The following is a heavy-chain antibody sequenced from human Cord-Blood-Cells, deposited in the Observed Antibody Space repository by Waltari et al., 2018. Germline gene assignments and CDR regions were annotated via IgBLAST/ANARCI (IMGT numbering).Heavy chain of an antibody. CDR3: ARIQTVEAVTGEGAFDI. CDR2: INPSGGST. V-gene: IGHV1-46*01. J-gene: IGHJ3*02. CDR1: GYTFTSYY. Sequence: QVQLVQSGAEVKKPGASVKVSCKASGYTFTSYYMHWVRQAPGQGLEWMGIINPSGGSTSYAQKFQGRVTMTRDTSTSTVYLERSSLRSEDTAVYYCARIQTVEAVTGEGAFDIWGQGTMVTVSS. D-gene: IGHD2-21*01.